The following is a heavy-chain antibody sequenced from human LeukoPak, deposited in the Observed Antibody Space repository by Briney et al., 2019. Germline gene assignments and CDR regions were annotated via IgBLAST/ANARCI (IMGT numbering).Heavy chain of an antibody. D-gene: IGHD2-2*01. Sequence: SQTLSLTCTVSGGSISSGGYYWSWIRQHPGKGLEWIGYIYYSGSTYYNPSLKSRVTISVDTSKNQFSLKLSSVTAADTAMYYCARGDCSSTSCYLMTDAFDIWGQGTMVTVSS. CDR2: IYYSGST. CDR1: GGSISSGGYY. J-gene: IGHJ3*02. V-gene: IGHV4-31*03. CDR3: ARGDCSSTSCYLMTDAFDI.